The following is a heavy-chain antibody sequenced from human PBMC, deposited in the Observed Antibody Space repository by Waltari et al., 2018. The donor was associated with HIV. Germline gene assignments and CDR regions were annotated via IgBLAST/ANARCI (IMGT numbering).Heavy chain of an antibody. V-gene: IGHV1-2*02. J-gene: IGHJ6*02. Sequence: QVQLVQSGAEVRTPGASVKVSCNASASTLTAYHMPWLRQDPGQGLEWMGWINPKSDGTNYAQKFQGRVTMTRDTSTSTAYMELSRLRSDDTALYYCARDRIAVTGSYYYGMDVWGQGTTVTVSS. CDR1: ASTLTAYH. CDR3: ARDRIAVTGSYYYGMDV. D-gene: IGHD6-19*01. CDR2: INPKSDGT.